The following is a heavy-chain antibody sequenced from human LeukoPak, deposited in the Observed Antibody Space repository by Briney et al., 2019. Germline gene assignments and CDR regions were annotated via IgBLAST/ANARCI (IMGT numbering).Heavy chain of an antibody. J-gene: IGHJ3*01. V-gene: IGHV3-21*01. CDR1: GFTFSIYS. CDR3: AKEAGQDYGALDAFDV. Sequence: PGGSLRLSCAASGFTFSIYSMNWVRQAPGKGLEWVSSIGGTSSSLYYAESVKGRFTISRDNARNSLYLQMNSLRAEDMAVYYCAKEAGQDYGALDAFDVWGQGTMVTVSS. D-gene: IGHD4-17*01. CDR2: IGGTSSSL.